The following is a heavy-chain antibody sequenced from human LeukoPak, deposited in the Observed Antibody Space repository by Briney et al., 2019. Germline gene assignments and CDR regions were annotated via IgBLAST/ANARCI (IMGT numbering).Heavy chain of an antibody. Sequence: GGSLRLSCAASRFTFSTYSMNWVRQAPGEGLEWVSSITSTGTYIYYADSVKGRFTISRDNAKHSLYLQMNSLRAEDTAVYYCARRFCTTTNCYAMDSWGLGTQVTVSS. J-gene: IGHJ4*02. CDR1: RFTFSTYS. CDR2: ITSTGTYI. CDR3: ARRFCTTTNCYAMDS. V-gene: IGHV3-21*01. D-gene: IGHD2-2*01.